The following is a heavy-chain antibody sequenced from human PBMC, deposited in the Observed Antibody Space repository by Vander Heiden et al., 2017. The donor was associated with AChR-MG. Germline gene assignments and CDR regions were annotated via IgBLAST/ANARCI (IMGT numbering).Heavy chain of an antibody. J-gene: IGHJ4*02. Sequence: QVQLQQSGPGLVKPSETLSPNCEVSGDSISPYYWSWIRQSPGKGLEWIGNVYYNGTTHFNPSLKSRLTMSVDASKNHFSLTLSSMTAADTAFYYCARGRVDFDYWGQGILVTVSS. CDR1: GDSISPYY. V-gene: IGHV4-59*01. CDR2: VYYNGTT. CDR3: ARGRVDFDY. D-gene: IGHD3-10*01.